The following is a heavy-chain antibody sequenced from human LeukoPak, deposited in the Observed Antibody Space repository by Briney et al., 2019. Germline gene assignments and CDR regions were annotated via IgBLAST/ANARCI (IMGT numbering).Heavy chain of an antibody. CDR1: GFTFSSYN. D-gene: IGHD3-10*01. J-gene: IGHJ4*02. V-gene: IGHV3-48*02. CDR3: ARLEYYYVSGNYYKLFDD. Sequence: GGSLRLFCAASGFTFSSYNKNWVRQAPGKGLEWVSDISSSGSTIYFADSVKGRFTISRDNAKNSLYLQMNSLRDEDTAVYYCARLEYYYVSGNYYKLFDDWGQGTLVTVCS. CDR2: ISSSGSTI.